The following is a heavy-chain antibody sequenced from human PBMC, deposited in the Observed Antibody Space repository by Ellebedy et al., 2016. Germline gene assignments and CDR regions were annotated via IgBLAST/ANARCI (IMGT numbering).Heavy chain of an antibody. CDR3: AREPWGGLRGDY. J-gene: IGHJ4*02. CDR2: ISTSSATI. CDR1: GFTFSTYS. D-gene: IGHD2-21*01. V-gene: IGHV3-48*04. Sequence: GGSLRLXXAASGFTFSTYSMNWVRQAPGKGLEWASYISTSSATIYYADSVKGRFTISRDNAKNSLYLQMNSLRAEDTAVYYCAREPWGGLRGDYWGQGTLVTVSS.